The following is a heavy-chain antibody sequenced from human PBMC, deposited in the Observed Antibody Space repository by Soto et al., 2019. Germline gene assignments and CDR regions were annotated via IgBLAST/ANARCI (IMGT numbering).Heavy chain of an antibody. J-gene: IGHJ6*02. CDR2: ISACTGNT. V-gene: IGHV1-18*01. D-gene: IGHD1-7*01. Sequence: QVQLVQSGAEVKKPGASVKVSCKASGYTFTSYGISWVRQAPGQGLEWVGWISACTGNTNYAQKLQGRVPMTTDTSTSTAYMELRSLRSDDTAVYYWARGGSWNYVYGMDVWGQGTTVTGSS. CDR3: ARGGSWNYVYGMDV. CDR1: GYTFTSYG.